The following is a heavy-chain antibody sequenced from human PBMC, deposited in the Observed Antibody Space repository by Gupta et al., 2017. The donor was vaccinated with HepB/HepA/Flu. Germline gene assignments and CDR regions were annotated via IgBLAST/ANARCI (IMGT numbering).Heavy chain of an antibody. CDR1: GYTFTSYA. D-gene: IGHD6-19*01. J-gene: IGHJ5*02. CDR2: INAGNGNT. Sequence: QVQLVQSGAEVKKPGASVKVSCKASGYTFTSYAMHWVRQAPGQRLEWMGWINAGNGNTKYSQKFQGRVTITRDTSASTAYMELSSLRSEDTAVYYCARDYVGWYTNQGVDPWGQGTLVTGSS. CDR3: ARDYVGWYTNQGVDP. V-gene: IGHV1-3*01.